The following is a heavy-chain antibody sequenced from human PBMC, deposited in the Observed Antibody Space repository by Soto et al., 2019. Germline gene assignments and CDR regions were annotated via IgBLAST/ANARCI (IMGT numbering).Heavy chain of an antibody. V-gene: IGHV1-2*02. CDR2: VNPNTGGT. D-gene: IGHD3-22*01. Sequence: QIQLVQSGAEVKKPGASVKVSCKASGYTFSTKYLHWVRQAPGQGLEWVGWVNPNTGGTRYAQKFQGRVTMTSDTSISTAYMYLSRLTSDDTAVYYCARIGYYIDFDHWGQGTLVTVSS. CDR3: ARIGYYIDFDH. J-gene: IGHJ4*02. CDR1: GYTFSTKY.